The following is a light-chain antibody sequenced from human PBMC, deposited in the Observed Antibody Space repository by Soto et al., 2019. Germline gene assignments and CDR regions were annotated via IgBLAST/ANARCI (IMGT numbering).Light chain of an antibody. Sequence: QSALTQPASVSGSPGQSITISCTGTSSDVGGYNYVSWYQKHPGKAPKLMIYEVSNRPSGVSNRFSGSKSGNTASLTISGLQAEDEADYYCSSYTSSSTVFGGGTQLTV. J-gene: IGLJ3*02. CDR2: EVS. CDR3: SSYTSSSTV. V-gene: IGLV2-14*01. CDR1: SSDVGGYNY.